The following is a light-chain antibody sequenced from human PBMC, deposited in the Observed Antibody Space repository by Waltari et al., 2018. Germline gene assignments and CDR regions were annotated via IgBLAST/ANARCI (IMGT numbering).Light chain of an antibody. Sequence: SYELTQPPSVSVSPGQTASITCSGDILGNKYASCYQQKPGQSPLLVIYQDTNRPSGIPERCSGSKSGNAATLTISGTQAMDEADYYCQALGTGAWVFGGGTKLTIL. V-gene: IGLV3-1*01. CDR2: QDT. CDR1: ILGNKY. J-gene: IGLJ3*02. CDR3: QALGTGAWV.